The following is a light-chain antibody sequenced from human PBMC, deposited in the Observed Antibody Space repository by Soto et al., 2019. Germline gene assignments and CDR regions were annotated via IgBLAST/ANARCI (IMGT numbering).Light chain of an antibody. CDR2: DVS. CDR1: SSDVGGYNY. Sequence: QSALTQPASVSGSPGQSITISCTGTSSDVGGYNYVSWYQQHPGKAPKVMIYDVSNRPSGVSTRFSGSKSGNTASLTISGLQAEDEADYYCSSYTSTGTVFGGGTKLTVL. V-gene: IGLV2-14*01. CDR3: SSYTSTGTV. J-gene: IGLJ2*01.